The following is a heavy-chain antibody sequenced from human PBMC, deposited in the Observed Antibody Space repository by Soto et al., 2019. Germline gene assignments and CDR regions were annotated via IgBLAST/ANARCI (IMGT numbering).Heavy chain of an antibody. CDR3: AKDHSLGYSYGRYYYYGMDV. CDR1: GFTFSSYG. J-gene: IGHJ6*02. Sequence: LSCAASGFTFSSYGMHWVRQAPGKGLEWVAVISYDGSNKYYADSVKGRFTISRDNSKNTLYLQMNSLRAEDTAVYYCAKDHSLGYSYGRYYYYGMDVWGQGTTVTVSS. CDR2: ISYDGSNK. V-gene: IGHV3-30*18. D-gene: IGHD5-18*01.